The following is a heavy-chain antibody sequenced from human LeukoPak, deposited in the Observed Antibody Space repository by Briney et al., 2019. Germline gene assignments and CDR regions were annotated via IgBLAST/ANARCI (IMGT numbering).Heavy chain of an antibody. V-gene: IGHV4-59*01. CDR2: IYYSGST. D-gene: IGHD6-19*01. CDR3: ARWGASGWFDY. Sequence: SETLSLTCTVSGGSISSYYWSWIRQPPGKGLEWIGYIYYSGSTNYNPSLKSRVTISVDTSKNQFSLKLSSVTAAATAVYYCARWGASGWFDYWGQGTLVTVSS. CDR1: GGSISSYY. J-gene: IGHJ4*02.